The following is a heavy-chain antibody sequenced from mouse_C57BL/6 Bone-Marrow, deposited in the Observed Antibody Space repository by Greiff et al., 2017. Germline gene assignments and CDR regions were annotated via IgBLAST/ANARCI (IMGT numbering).Heavy chain of an antibody. Sequence: EVQLQQSGAELVRPGASVKLSCTASGFNIKDDYMHWVKQRPEQGLEWIGWIDPENGDTEYASKFQGKATITADTSSNTAYLQLSSLTSEDTAVYYCTTDDGYFSWFAYWGQRTLVTVSA. V-gene: IGHV14-4*01. D-gene: IGHD2-3*01. CDR2: IDPENGDT. CDR1: GFNIKDDY. CDR3: TTDDGYFSWFAY. J-gene: IGHJ3*01.